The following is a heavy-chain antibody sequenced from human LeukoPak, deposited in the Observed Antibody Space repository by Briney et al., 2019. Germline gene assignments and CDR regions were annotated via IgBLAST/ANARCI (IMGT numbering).Heavy chain of an antibody. CDR1: GFTFSSYD. CDR2: IWYDGSNK. D-gene: IGHD3-9*01. Sequence: GGSLRLSCAASGFTFSSYDMSWVRQASGKGLEWVAVIWYDGSNKYYEESVKGRFIISRDNSKNTLYLQMNSLRAEDTAVYYCAREDILTGFYYYYGMDLWGQGTTVTVS. CDR3: AREDILTGFYYYYGMDL. V-gene: IGHV3-33*08. J-gene: IGHJ6*02.